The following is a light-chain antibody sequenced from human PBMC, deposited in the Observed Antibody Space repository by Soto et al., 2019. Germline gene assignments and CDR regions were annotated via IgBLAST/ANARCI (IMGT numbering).Light chain of an antibody. CDR3: SSFTTTNTWI. Sequence: QSVLTQPASVSGSPGQSIAISCTGTSSDVGAYNYVSWFQQHPGSAPKLLIYELTNRPSGVSNRFSGSKSGNTASLTISGLQAEDEADYYCSSFTTTNTWIFGGGTKLTVL. V-gene: IGLV2-14*01. CDR2: ELT. CDR1: SSDVGAYNY. J-gene: IGLJ2*01.